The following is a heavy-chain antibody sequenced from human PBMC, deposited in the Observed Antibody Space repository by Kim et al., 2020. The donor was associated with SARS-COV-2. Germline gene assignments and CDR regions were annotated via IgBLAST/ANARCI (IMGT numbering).Heavy chain of an antibody. V-gene: IGHV4-31*03. CDR2: IYYSGST. D-gene: IGHD3-10*01. CDR3: ARDPPGSITMVRGGSV. Sequence: SETLSLTCTVSGGSISSGGYYWSWIRQHPGKGLEWIGYIYYSGSTYYNPSLKSRVTISVDTSKNQFSLKLSSVTAADTAVYYCARDPPGSITMVRGGSVWGQGTTVTVSS. CDR1: GGSISSGGYY. J-gene: IGHJ6*02.